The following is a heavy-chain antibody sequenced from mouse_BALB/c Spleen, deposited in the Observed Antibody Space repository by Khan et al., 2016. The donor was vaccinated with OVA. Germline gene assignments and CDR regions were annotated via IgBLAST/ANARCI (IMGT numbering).Heavy chain of an antibody. Sequence: QVQLKESGPGLVAPSQSLSITCTISGFSLTSYGVHWVRQPPGKGLEWLVVIWSDGSTTYNSALKSRLSISKDNSKSQVFLKMNSLQTDDTAMYYCARHGGYAHYYAMDYWGQGTSVTVSS. D-gene: IGHD2-2*01. V-gene: IGHV2-6-1*01. CDR1: GFSLTSYG. CDR3: ARHGGYAHYYAMDY. J-gene: IGHJ4*01. CDR2: IWSDGST.